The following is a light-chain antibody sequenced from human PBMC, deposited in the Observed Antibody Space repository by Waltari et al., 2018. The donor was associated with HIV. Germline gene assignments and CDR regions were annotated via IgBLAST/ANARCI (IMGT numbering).Light chain of an antibody. Sequence: DIQIAQSPSNLSASVGDRVTITCRASQTVNTWLAWYQQTPGGAPQLLIYKASILENGVPSRFSGSGSGTDFTLTISRLQPDDVGFYYCQQYSSFWTFGQGPKVQVK. J-gene: IGKJ1*01. CDR1: QTVNTW. CDR3: QQYSSFWT. V-gene: IGKV1-5*03. CDR2: KAS.